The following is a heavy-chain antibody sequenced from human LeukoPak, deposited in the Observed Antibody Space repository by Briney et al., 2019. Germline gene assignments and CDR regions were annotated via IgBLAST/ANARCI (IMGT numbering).Heavy chain of an antibody. Sequence: GGSLRLSCASSGFTFSTYTMSWVRQAPGKGLEWVANIKPDGSDKYYVDSVKGRFTIFRDNAKNSLYLQMNNLRAEDTAVYYCARARYCSSYSCYKDYWGQGTLVTVSS. D-gene: IGHD2-2*02. J-gene: IGHJ4*02. CDR2: IKPDGSDK. CDR3: ARARYCSSYSCYKDY. V-gene: IGHV3-7*01. CDR1: GFTFSTYT.